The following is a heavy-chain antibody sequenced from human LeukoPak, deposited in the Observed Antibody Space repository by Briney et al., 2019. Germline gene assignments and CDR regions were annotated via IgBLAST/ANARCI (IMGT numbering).Heavy chain of an antibody. Sequence: GGSLRLSCAASGFIFSTYGMHWVRQAPGKGLEWVAVISYDGSNKYYADSVKGRFTISRDNSKNTLYLQKNSLRVDDTAVYYCAKGGKVLMVYANFGTIDYWGQGTLVTVSS. CDR2: ISYDGSNK. D-gene: IGHD2-8*01. CDR1: GFIFSTYG. CDR3: AKGGKVLMVYANFGTIDY. V-gene: IGHV3-30*18. J-gene: IGHJ4*02.